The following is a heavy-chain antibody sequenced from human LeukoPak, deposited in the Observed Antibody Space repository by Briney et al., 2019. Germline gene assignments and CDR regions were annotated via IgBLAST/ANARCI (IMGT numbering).Heavy chain of an antibody. CDR1: GGSISSGGYY. J-gene: IGHJ6*03. CDR2: IYYSGST. V-gene: IGHV4-31*03. D-gene: IGHD3-9*01. Sequence: SSQTLSLTCTVSGGSISSGGYYWSWIRQHPGKGLEWIGYIYYSGSTNYNPSLKSRVTISVDMSKNQFSLKLSSVTAADTAVYYCAREAPPSDWFGDGRHYYMDVWGKGTTVTVSS. CDR3: AREAPPSDWFGDGRHYYMDV.